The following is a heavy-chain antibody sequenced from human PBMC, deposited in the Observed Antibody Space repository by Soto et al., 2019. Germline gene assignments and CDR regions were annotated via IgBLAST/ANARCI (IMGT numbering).Heavy chain of an antibody. CDR1: GDRFLDYW. V-gene: IGHV5-10-1*01. D-gene: IGHD4-4*01. J-gene: IGHJ6*02. CDR2: IDPSDSYR. Sequence: VEYLKVSCKGSGDRFLDYWISWVRQMPGKGLEWMGRIDPSDSYRTYSPSFQGHVTISVDKSITTAYLQWSSLKASDTAIYYWARHSIRPTHYALYVWGQRTTVTFCS. CDR3: ARHSIRPTHYALYV.